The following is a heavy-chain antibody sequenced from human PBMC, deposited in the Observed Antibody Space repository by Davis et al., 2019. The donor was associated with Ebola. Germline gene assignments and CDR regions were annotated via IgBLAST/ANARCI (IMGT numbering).Heavy chain of an antibody. V-gene: IGHV4-34*01. CDR2: INHSGST. CDR1: GGSLRGYF. D-gene: IGHD3-10*01. J-gene: IGHJ6*02. CDR3: ARGIEKYYYGSGLGV. Sequence: MPSETLSLTCAVSGGSLRGYFWSWIRQPPGKGLEWIGEINHSGSTNYNPSLKSRVTISVDTSKNQFSLKLSSVTAADTAVYYCARGIEKYYYGSGLGVWGQGTTVTVSS.